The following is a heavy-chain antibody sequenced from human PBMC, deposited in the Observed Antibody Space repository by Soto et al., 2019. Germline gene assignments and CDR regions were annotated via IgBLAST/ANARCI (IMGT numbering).Heavy chain of an antibody. D-gene: IGHD3-22*01. V-gene: IGHV3-9*01. CDR2: ISWNSGNV. J-gene: IGHJ6*02. CDR1: GFIFNNYA. Sequence: GGSLRLSCAASGFIFNNYAMHWVRQAPGKGLEWVSGISWNSGNVGYADPVKGRFTISRDNAENSLYLQMNSLRPEDTALYYCAKDTGDSSGYYYYCYYGMDVWGQGTTVTVSS. CDR3: AKDTGDSSGYYYYCYYGMDV.